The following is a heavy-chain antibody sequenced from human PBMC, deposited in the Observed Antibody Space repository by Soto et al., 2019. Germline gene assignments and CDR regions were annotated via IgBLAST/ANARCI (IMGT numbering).Heavy chain of an antibody. J-gene: IGHJ4*02. V-gene: IGHV3-23*01. D-gene: IGHD3-3*01. CDR2: ISGSGGST. CDR3: AKPYYDFFAIPYYFDY. Sequence: GGSLRLSCAASGFTFSSYAMSWVRQAPGKGLEWVSAISGSGGSTYYADSVKGRFTISRDNSKNTLYLQMNSLRAEDTAVYYCAKPYYDFFAIPYYFDYWGQGTLVTVSS. CDR1: GFTFSSYA.